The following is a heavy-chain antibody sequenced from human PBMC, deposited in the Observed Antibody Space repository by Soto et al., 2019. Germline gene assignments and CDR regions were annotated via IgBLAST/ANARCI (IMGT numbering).Heavy chain of an antibody. CDR1: GGSISSGGYY. D-gene: IGHD1-26*01. V-gene: IGHV4-31*03. CDR3: ARWEADLLPLPSHTHYYYYGMDV. Sequence: PSETLSLTCTVSGGSISSGGYYWSWIRQHPGKGLEWIGYIYYSGSTYYNPSLKSRVTISVDTSKNQFSLKLSSVTAADTSVYYCARWEADLLPLPSHTHYYYYGMDVWGQGTTVTVSS. CDR2: IYYSGST. J-gene: IGHJ6*02.